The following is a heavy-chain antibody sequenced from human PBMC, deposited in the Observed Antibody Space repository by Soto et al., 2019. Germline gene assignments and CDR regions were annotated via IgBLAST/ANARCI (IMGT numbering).Heavy chain of an antibody. CDR3: AIKYYYDSSGYYSFDY. CDR1: GFTFSNYA. Sequence: GGSLRLSCAASGFTFSNYAMSWVRQAPGKGLEWVSAISGGGAGTYYADSVRGWFTISRDNSKNTLYLQMNSLRAEDTAVYYCAIKYYYDSSGYYSFDYWGQGTLVTVSS. CDR2: ISGGGAGT. J-gene: IGHJ4*02. D-gene: IGHD3-22*01. V-gene: IGHV3-23*01.